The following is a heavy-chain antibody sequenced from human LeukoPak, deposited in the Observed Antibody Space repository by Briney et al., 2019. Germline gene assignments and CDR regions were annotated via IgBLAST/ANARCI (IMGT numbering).Heavy chain of an antibody. Sequence: PAETLSLTCAISGGSISSNYWSWIRQPPGKGLEWIGYLHYSGNTNYNPSLKSRATISVDMSKNQFTLTLNSVTAADTAVYYCARSASSTSRSAFDIWGQGTRVTASS. CDR3: ARSASSTSRSAFDI. J-gene: IGHJ3*02. CDR2: LHYSGNT. CDR1: GGSISSNY. V-gene: IGHV4-59*13.